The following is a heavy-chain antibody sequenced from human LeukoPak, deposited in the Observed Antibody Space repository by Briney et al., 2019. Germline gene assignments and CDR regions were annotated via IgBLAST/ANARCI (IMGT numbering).Heavy chain of an antibody. CDR1: GFTFSSYG. V-gene: IGHV3-33*01. J-gene: IGHJ4*02. CDR2: IWYDGSNK. CDR3: ARDRLAYYYGSSGGIDY. Sequence: GRSLRLSCAASGFTFSSYGMHWVRQAPGKGLEWVAVIWYDGSNKYYADSVKGRFTISRDNSKNTLYLQMNSLRAEDTAVYYCARDRLAYYYGSSGGIDYWGQGTLVTVSS. D-gene: IGHD3-22*01.